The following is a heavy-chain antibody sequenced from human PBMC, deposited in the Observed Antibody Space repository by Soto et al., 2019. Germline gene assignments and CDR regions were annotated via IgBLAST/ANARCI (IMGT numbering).Heavy chain of an antibody. CDR2: GST. V-gene: IGHV4-59*09. D-gene: IGHD4-17*01. J-gene: IGHJ4*02. CDR3: ASGRLYGDYFFDY. Sequence: GSTNYNPSLKSRVTISVDTSKNQFSLKLSSVTAADTAVYYWASGRLYGDYFFDYWGQGTLVTVSS.